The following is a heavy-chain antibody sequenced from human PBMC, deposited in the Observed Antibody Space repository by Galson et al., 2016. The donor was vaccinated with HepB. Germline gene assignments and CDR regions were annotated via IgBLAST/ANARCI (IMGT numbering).Heavy chain of an antibody. D-gene: IGHD6-13*01. V-gene: IGHV1-3*04. CDR2: INTGNGDT. CDR3: ARQYSSSSIYGY. Sequence: INTGNGDTKYSQKFQGRVTVTRDTSATTAYMELSSLRSEDTAVYYCARQYSSSSIYGYWGQGTLVTVSS. J-gene: IGHJ4*02.